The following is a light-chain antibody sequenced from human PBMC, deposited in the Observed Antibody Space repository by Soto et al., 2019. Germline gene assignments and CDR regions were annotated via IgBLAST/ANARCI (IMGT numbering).Light chain of an antibody. J-gene: IGKJ4*01. CDR1: QSVTSN. CDR2: GVS. V-gene: IGKV3-15*01. Sequence: ELVMTQSPATLSVSPGARATLSCRASQSVTSNLAWYQQKPGQAPRLLMYGVSTRATGIPARFGGSGSATEFTLTISSLQSDDVAVYYCQQYSQWPLTFGGGTKVEIK. CDR3: QQYSQWPLT.